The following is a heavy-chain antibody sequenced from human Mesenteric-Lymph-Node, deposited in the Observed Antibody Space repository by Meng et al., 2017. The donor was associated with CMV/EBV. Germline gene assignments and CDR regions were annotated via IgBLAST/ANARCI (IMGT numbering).Heavy chain of an antibody. Sequence: GGSLRLSCAASGFSFNSYAMSWVRQAAGKGLEWVSGISGSGGSTYYADSVKGRFTISRDNSKNTLYLQMNSLTAEDTAVYHCAKDLRDILVVVAAAQGYFQHWSQGTPVTVSS. D-gene: IGHD2-2*01. CDR3: AKDLRDILVVVAAAQGYFQH. J-gene: IGHJ1*01. V-gene: IGHV3-23*01. CDR2: ISGSGGST. CDR1: GFSFNSYA.